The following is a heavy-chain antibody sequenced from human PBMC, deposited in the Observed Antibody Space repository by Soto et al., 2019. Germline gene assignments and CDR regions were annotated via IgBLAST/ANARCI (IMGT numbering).Heavy chain of an antibody. CDR1: GDSISRGGYY. D-gene: IGHD2-21*01. CDR3: ARDGAGAYGLGWFDP. CDR2: IYHSGST. J-gene: IGHJ5*02. Sequence: QVQLQESGPGLVKPSQTLSLTCTVSGDSISRGGYYWNWIRQHPRKGLELIGYIYHSGSTNYKPSLKSRVTISVDTSKNQLSLELSSVTAADTAIYYCARDGAGAYGLGWFDPWGQGILVTVSS. V-gene: IGHV4-31*03.